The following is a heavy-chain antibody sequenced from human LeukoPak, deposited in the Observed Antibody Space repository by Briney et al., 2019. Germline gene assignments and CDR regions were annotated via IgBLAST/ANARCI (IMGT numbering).Heavy chain of an antibody. D-gene: IGHD1-26*01. Sequence: GGSLRLSCAASGFTFSSYAMSWVRQAPGKGLEWVSAISGSGGSTYYADSVKGRFTISRDNSKNTLYLQMNSLRAEDTAVDYCAKDFAVSGSYYAQFDYWGQGTLVTVSS. V-gene: IGHV3-23*01. J-gene: IGHJ4*02. CDR1: GFTFSSYA. CDR2: ISGSGGST. CDR3: AKDFAVSGSYYAQFDY.